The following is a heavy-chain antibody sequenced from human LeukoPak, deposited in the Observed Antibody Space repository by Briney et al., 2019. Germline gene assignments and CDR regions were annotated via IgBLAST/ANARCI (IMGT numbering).Heavy chain of an antibody. CDR3: ARGVYDILTGYLSYYFDY. Sequence: GGSLRLSCAASGFTFSSYDMHWVRQATGKGLEWVSAIGTAGDTYYPGSVKGRFTISRENAKNSLYLQMNSLRAGDTAVYYCARGVYDILTGYLSYYFDYWGQGTLVTASS. D-gene: IGHD3-9*01. CDR2: IGTAGDT. V-gene: IGHV3-13*01. CDR1: GFTFSSYD. J-gene: IGHJ4*02.